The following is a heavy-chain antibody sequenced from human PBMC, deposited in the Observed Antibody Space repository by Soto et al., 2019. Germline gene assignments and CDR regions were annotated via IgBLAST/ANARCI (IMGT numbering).Heavy chain of an antibody. CDR1: GGSFSGYY. D-gene: IGHD6-19*01. CDR2: INHSGST. Sequence: QVQLQQWGAGLLKPSETLSLTCAVYGGSFSGYYWSWIRQPPGKGLEWIGEINHSGSTNYNPSLKSRVTISVDTSKNQFSLKLSSVTAADTAVYYCARGRWQWLPRAFDYWGQGTLVTVSS. V-gene: IGHV4-34*01. J-gene: IGHJ4*02. CDR3: ARGRWQWLPRAFDY.